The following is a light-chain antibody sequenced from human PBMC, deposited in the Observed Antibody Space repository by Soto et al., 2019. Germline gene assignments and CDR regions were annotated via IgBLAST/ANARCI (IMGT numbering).Light chain of an antibody. CDR1: QGISSR. CDR3: QQADSFPLT. CDR2: AAS. J-gene: IGKJ4*01. V-gene: IGKV1-12*01. Sequence: DIQMTQSPSSVSAFVGDRVTITCRASQGISSRLAWYQQKPGKAPNLLIYAASRLQSGAPSRFSGTGSGTDFTLTISSLQPEDFAIYYGQQADSFPLTFGGGTNVEGK.